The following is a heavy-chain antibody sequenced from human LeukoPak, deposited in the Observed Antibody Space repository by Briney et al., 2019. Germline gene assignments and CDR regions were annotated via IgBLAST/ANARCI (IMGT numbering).Heavy chain of an antibody. V-gene: IGHV1-69*13. J-gene: IGHJ4*02. CDR3: ARSHSSGWSVDY. D-gene: IGHD6-19*01. CDR1: GGTFSSYA. Sequence: ASVKVSCKASGGTFSSYAIGWVRQAPGQGLEWMGGIIPIFGTANYAQKFQGRVTITADESTSTAYMELSSLRSEDTAVYYRARSHSSGWSVDYWGQGTLVTVSS. CDR2: IIPIFGTA.